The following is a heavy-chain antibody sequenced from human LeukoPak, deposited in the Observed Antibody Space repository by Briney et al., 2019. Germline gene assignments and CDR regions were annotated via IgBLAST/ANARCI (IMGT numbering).Heavy chain of an antibody. CDR3: ARDLGVMVRGESGDP. V-gene: IGHV3-7*01. D-gene: IGHD3-10*01. J-gene: IGHJ5*02. CDR2: IKQDGSEK. CDR1: GFTFSSYW. Sequence: GGSLRLSCAASGFTFSSYWMSWVRQAPGKGLEWVANIKQDGSEKYYVDSVKGRFTISRDNAKNSLYLQMNSLRAEDTAVYYRARDLGVMVRGESGDPWGQGTLVTVSS.